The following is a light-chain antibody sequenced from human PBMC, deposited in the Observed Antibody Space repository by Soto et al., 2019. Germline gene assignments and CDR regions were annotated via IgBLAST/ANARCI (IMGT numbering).Light chain of an antibody. CDR2: KVS. J-gene: IGKJ2*01. V-gene: IGKV2-30*01. CDR1: QSLVSSNGNTY. CDR3: MQGTHWPPYT. Sequence: DVVLTQTPFSLPVALGQPASISCKSSQSLVSSNGNTYLNWFHQRPGQSPRRLIYKVSIRDSGVPDRFSGSGAGTDVTLQISRVEAEDVGIFYCMQGTHWPPYTFGQGTKLEI.